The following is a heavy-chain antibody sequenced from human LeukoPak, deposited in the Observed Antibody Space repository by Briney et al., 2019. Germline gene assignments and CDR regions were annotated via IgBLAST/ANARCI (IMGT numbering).Heavy chain of an antibody. CDR1: GFTFSSYE. Sequence: PGGSLRLSCAASGFTFSSYEMNWVRQAPGKGLEWVSYISSSGSTIYYADSVKGRFTISRDNAKNSLYLQMNSLRAEDTAVYYCARAPYYYDSSGPIDYWGQGTLVTVSS. J-gene: IGHJ4*02. CDR3: ARAPYYYDSSGPIDY. CDR2: ISSSGSTI. D-gene: IGHD3-22*01. V-gene: IGHV3-48*03.